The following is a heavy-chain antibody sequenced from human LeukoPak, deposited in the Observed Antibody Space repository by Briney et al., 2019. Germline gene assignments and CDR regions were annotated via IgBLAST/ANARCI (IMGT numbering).Heavy chain of an antibody. Sequence: SETLSLTCTVSGDSIRGYYWNWIPQSAGKGLEWIGRIFPGGTTHYNPSLKSRVTMSVDTSNNQFSLNLISVTTADTAVYFCARDNPSGWRFDFWGQGALVTV. J-gene: IGHJ4*02. CDR3: ARDNPSGWRFDF. CDR2: IFPGGTT. V-gene: IGHV4-4*07. D-gene: IGHD6-19*01. CDR1: GDSIRGYY.